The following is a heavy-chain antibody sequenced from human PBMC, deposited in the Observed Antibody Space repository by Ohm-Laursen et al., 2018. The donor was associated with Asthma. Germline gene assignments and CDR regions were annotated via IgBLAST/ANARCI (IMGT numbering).Heavy chain of an antibody. V-gene: IGHV1-69*10. D-gene: IGHD3-22*01. CDR1: GGTFSSYA. J-gene: IGHJ2*01. CDR3: ASTYYYDSSGYFFSRDWYFDL. Sequence: SVKVSCKASGGTFSSYAISWVRQAPGQGLEWMGGIIPIFGIANYAQKFQGRVTITADKSTSTAYMELSSLRSEDTAVYYCASTYYYDSSGYFFSRDWYFDLWGRGTLVTVSS. CDR2: IIPIFGIA.